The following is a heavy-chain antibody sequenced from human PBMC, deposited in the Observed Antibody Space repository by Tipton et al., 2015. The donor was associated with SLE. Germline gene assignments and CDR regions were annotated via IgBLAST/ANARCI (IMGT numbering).Heavy chain of an antibody. J-gene: IGHJ5*02. D-gene: IGHD5-12*01. CDR3: ARAGDYFSWFDP. CDR1: GDSVSSNSAA. Sequence: GLVKPSQTLSLTCAISGDSVSSNSAAWNWIRQSPSRGLEWLGRTYYRSKWYSDYAVSVESRLSINPDVSKNQFSLHLSSVTPEDTAVYYCARAGDYFSWFDPWGQGTLVTVSS. V-gene: IGHV6-1*01. CDR2: TYYRSKWYS.